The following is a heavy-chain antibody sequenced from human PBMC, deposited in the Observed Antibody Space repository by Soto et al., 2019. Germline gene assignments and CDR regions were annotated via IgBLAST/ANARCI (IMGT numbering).Heavy chain of an antibody. CDR2: VFHTGFT. Sequence: SETLSLTCAVSGGSVSGSYYYWAWLRQSPGKGPEWIGSVFHTGFTSYNPSLESRVSVSVDTSKSQFSLKLSAVTASDTAVYYWATSQKGYNWNYFDHWGQGALVTVSS. J-gene: IGHJ4*02. V-gene: IGHV4-39*01. CDR3: ATSQKGYNWNYFDH. CDR1: GGSVSGSYYY. D-gene: IGHD1-1*01.